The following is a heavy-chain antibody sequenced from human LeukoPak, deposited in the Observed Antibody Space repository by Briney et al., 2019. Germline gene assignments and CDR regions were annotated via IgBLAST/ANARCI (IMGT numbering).Heavy chain of an antibody. CDR2: ISGSGGST. Sequence: LPGGSLRLSCAASGFTFSSYAMSWVRQAPGKGLEWVSAISGSGGSTYYADSVKGRFTISRDNSKNTLYLQMNSLRAEDTAVYYCAKPAPGYYYYYYGMDVWGQGTTVTVSS. V-gene: IGHV3-23*01. CDR3: AKPAPGYYYYYYGMDV. J-gene: IGHJ6*02. CDR1: GFTFSSYA.